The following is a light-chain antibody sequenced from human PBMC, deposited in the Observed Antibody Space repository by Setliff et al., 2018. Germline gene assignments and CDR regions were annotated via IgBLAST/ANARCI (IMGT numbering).Light chain of an antibody. CDR1: SNDVSGYNY. CDR3: SSYAGSNHFV. J-gene: IGLJ1*01. Sequence: QSALAQPPSASGSPGQSVTISCIGTSNDVSGYNYVSWYQQHPGKAPQLMIYDVSKRPSGVPDRFSGSKSGNTASLTVSGLQAEDEADYYCSSYAGSNHFVFGTGTKVTV. V-gene: IGLV2-8*01. CDR2: DVS.